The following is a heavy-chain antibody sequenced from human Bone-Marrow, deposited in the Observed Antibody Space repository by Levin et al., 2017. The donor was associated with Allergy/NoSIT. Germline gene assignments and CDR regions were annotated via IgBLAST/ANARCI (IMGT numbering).Heavy chain of an antibody. J-gene: IGHJ4*02. CDR1: GDSVSSNIAT. Sequence: SQTLSLTCVISGDSVSSNIATWNWIRQSPSRGLEWLGRTYYRSKWYDDYALSVRGRITVNADTSKNQFSLQLSSVTPDDTALYYCARDTGGIELAAKRGFDLWGQGTLVTVSS. D-gene: IGHD2-15*01. CDR2: TYYRSKWYD. CDR3: ARDTGGIELAAKRGFDL. V-gene: IGHV6-1*01.